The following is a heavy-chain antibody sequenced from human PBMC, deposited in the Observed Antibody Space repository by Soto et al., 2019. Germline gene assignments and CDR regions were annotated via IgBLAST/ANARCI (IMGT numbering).Heavy chain of an antibody. V-gene: IGHV3-11*06. Sequence: QVQLVESGGGWVKPGESLRLSCIGSGFFLSNNWMTWIRQAPGKGLEWVSYISASGDYTIYADSLKGRFTISRDNARNSLWLQINSRTAEDTAVYYCARSSGWRQCGVYDYGLDVWGQGTTVIVSS. D-gene: IGHD2-8*01. CDR3: ARSSGWRQCGVYDYGLDV. CDR2: ISASGDYT. CDR1: GFFLSNNW. J-gene: IGHJ6*02.